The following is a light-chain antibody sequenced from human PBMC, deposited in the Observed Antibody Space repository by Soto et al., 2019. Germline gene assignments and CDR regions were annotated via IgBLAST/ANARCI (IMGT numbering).Light chain of an antibody. Sequence: PGEIASVSCRASQSVGGSSLSLYQQTPGQAPRLLIYDTSKRATGIPDRFSGSGSGTDFTLTISRLEPEDFAVYYCRQRSNWPQTFGPGTKVDIK. J-gene: IGKJ3*01. V-gene: IGKV3D-20*02. CDR3: RQRSNWPQT. CDR2: DTS. CDR1: QSVGGSS.